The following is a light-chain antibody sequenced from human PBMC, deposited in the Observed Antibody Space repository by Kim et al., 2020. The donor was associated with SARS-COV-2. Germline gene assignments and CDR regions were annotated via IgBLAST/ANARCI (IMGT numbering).Light chain of an antibody. J-gene: IGLJ2*01. CDR2: GNS. V-gene: IGLV1-40*01. CDR1: SSNIGAGYD. CDR3: QSYDSSLSGSV. Sequence: QSVLTQPPPVSGAPGQRVTISCTGSSSNIGAGYDVHWYQQLPGTAPKLLIYGNSNRPSGVPDRFSGSKSGTSASLAITGLQAEDEADYYCQSYDSSLSGSVFGGGTQLTFL.